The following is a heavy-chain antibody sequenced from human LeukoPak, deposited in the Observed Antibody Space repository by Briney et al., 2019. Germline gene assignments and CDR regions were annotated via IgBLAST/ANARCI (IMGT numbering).Heavy chain of an antibody. CDR2: LSYDGSNK. J-gene: IGHJ4*02. CDR3: AKDRSLDY. Sequence: GRSLRLSCAASGFTFSGYAMHWVRQAPGKGLEWVAVLSYDGSNKYYADSVKGRFTISRDNSKNTLYLQMNSLRAEDTAVYYCAKDRSLDYWGQGTLVTVSS. CDR1: GFTFSGYA. V-gene: IGHV3-30*04.